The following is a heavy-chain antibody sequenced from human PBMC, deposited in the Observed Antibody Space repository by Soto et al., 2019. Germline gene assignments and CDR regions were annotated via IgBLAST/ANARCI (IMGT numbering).Heavy chain of an antibody. CDR3: ARHQCLPDDVFDF. CDR1: GFTFANYL. V-gene: IGHV3-74*01. J-gene: IGHJ3*01. D-gene: IGHD6-19*01. CDR2: INSDGSST. Sequence: XGSLRLYLAASGFTFANYLMQWVRQAPGKGLVWVSRINSDGSSTSHADSVKGRFTISRDNAKNTLYLQMSSLRAEDTAVYYCARHQCLPDDVFDFWGRGTVVTVSS.